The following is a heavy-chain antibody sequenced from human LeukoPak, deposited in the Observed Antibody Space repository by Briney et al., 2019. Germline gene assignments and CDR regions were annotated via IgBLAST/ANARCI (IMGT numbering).Heavy chain of an antibody. D-gene: IGHD1-26*01. CDR1: GGSISSSSYY. V-gene: IGHV4-39*01. CDR3: ARTSGSYVSY. Sequence: PSETLSLTCTVSGGSISSSSYYWGWIRQPPGKGLEWIGSIYYSGSTYYNPSLKSRVTISVDTSKNQFSLKLSSVTAADTAVYYCARTSGSYVSYWGQGTLVTVSS. CDR2: IYYSGST. J-gene: IGHJ4*02.